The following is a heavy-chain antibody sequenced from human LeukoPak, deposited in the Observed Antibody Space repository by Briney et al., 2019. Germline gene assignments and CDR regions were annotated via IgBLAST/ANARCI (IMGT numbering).Heavy chain of an antibody. V-gene: IGHV3-64D*09. CDR2: ISSNGGST. J-gene: IGHJ3*02. D-gene: IGHD1-26*01. CDR1: GFTFSSYA. CDR3: VKVVEWELYAFDI. Sequence: PGGSLRLSCSASGFTFSSYAMHWVRQAPGKGLEYVSAISSNGGSTYYADSVKGRFTISRDNSKNTLYLQMSSLRAEDTAVYYCVKVVEWELYAFDIWGQGTMVTVSS.